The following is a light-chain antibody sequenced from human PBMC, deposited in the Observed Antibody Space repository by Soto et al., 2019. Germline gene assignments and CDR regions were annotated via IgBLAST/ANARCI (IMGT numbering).Light chain of an antibody. V-gene: IGKV3-15*01. Sequence: EIVMTQSPATLSVSPGERDTLSCRASQSVNIHLAWYQQKPGQAPRLLIYGASTRATGIPARFSGSGSGTEFTLTISSLQSEDFAVYYCQQYNNWPQTFGQGTKVDIK. CDR3: QQYNNWPQT. CDR2: GAS. J-gene: IGKJ1*01. CDR1: QSVNIH.